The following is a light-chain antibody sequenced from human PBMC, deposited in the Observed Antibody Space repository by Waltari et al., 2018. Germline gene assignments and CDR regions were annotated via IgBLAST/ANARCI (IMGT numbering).Light chain of an antibody. CDR3: SAWDESLDGWL. J-gene: IGLJ3*02. V-gene: IGLV1-44*01. CDR2: ACS. CDR1: NSNIASNI. Sequence: QSVLTQPPSASGTPGQRVTISCSGGNSNIASNIVNWYQQVPGTAPKLLIYACSQRSPGGPDRFSCSKSGTSASLAIRGLQSEDEADYYCSAWDESLDGWLIGGGTKLTVL.